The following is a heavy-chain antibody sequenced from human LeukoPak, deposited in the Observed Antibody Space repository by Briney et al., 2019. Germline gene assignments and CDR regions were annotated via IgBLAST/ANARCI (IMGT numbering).Heavy chain of an antibody. CDR2: IAWDGGST. J-gene: IGHJ4*02. D-gene: IGHD5-18*01. V-gene: IGHV3-43D*03. CDR3: LNAQGGQLWPFDH. CDR1: GFNLEDYA. Sequence: GESLRLSCAASGFNLEDYAMHWVRQVPGKGLEWVSFIAWDGGSTSYGDSVTCRFTFTRDDSNNSLHRQMNSMTSEDTALYCCLNAQGGQLWPFDHWGQGALVTVSS.